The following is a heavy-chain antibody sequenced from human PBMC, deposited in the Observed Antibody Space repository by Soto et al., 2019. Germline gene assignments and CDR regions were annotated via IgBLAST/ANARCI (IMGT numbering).Heavy chain of an antibody. Sequence: SETLSLTCAVYGGSFSGYYWSWIRQPPGKGLEWIGEINHSGSTNYNPSLKSRVTISVDKSKNQFSLKLSSVTAADTAVYYCGAAARNYYYYYMDVWGKGTTVTVSS. V-gene: IGHV4-34*01. J-gene: IGHJ6*03. CDR3: GAAARNYYYYYMDV. CDR1: GGSFSGYY. CDR2: INHSGST. D-gene: IGHD6-13*01.